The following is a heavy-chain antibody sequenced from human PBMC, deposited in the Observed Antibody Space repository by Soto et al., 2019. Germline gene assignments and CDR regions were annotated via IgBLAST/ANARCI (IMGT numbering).Heavy chain of an antibody. V-gene: IGHV3-21*01. CDR1: EVPIRNYS. CDR2: ISSSSSYI. Sequence: LRLPDTASEVPIRNYSRNRVVTPKGKGLEWVSSISSSSSYIYYADSVKGRFTISRDNAKNSLYLQMNSLRAEDTAVYYGARDLGGYADTYYFDDRGQGTLLSVSS. J-gene: IGHJ4*02. D-gene: IGHD3-16*01. CDR3: ARDLGGYADTYYFDD.